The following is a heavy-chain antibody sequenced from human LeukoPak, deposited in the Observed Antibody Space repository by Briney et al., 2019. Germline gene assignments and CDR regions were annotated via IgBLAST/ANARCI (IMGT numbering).Heavy chain of an antibody. CDR2: ITIGVGAG. J-gene: IGHJ6*02. V-gene: IGHV3-11*01. CDR3: ARGHYEMDV. Sequence: GGSLRLSCAASGFTFSDYYMTWIRQTPEKGVEWVSHITIGVGAGYYADSVKGRFAIYRDDDKNSLYLQMNSLTVEDTAVYYCARGHYEMDVWGQGTTVPVSS. CDR1: GFTFSDYY.